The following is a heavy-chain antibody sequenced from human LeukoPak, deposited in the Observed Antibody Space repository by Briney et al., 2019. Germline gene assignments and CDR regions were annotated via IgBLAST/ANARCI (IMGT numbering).Heavy chain of an antibody. D-gene: IGHD3-3*01. Sequence: HPGGSLRLSCAASGFTLNNSPMTWVRHAPGKGREWVSSISGSDDSVPYGDAVKGRFSISRGNSKNTLFLDTNGLRAEDTAVYYCGRGSTYSDIWRYPGPKTFKYFYMDVWGKGTTVIVSS. V-gene: IGHV3-23*01. CDR2: ISGSDDSV. J-gene: IGHJ6*03. CDR3: GRGSTYSDIWRYPGPKTFKYFYMDV. CDR1: GFTLNNSP.